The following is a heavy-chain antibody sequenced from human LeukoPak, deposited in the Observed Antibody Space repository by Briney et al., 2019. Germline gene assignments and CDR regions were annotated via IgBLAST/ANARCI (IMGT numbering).Heavy chain of an antibody. CDR1: GYTFTSYY. Sequence: ASVKVSCKASGYTFTSYYMHWVQQAPGQGLEWMGWINPNSGGTNYAQKFQGRVTMTRDTSISTAYMELSRLRSDDTAVYYCARRPGYSGGGNPVGGRAVGAKGTTVTVPS. D-gene: IGHD1-26*01. CDR3: ARRPGYSGGGNPVGGRAV. V-gene: IGHV1-2*02. CDR2: INPNSGGT. J-gene: IGHJ6*04.